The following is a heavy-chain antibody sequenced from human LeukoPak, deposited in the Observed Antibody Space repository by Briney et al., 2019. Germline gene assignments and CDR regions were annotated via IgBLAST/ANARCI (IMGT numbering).Heavy chain of an antibody. Sequence: GRSLRLPCAASGITFSSYGMHWVRQAPGKGLEWVAVISYDGSNKYYADSVKGRFTISRDNSKNTLYLQMNSLRAEDTAVYYCANLAGGDYLLHTYDAFDIWGQGTMVTVSS. CDR2: ISYDGSNK. CDR1: GITFSSYG. D-gene: IGHD4-17*01. V-gene: IGHV3-30*18. CDR3: ANLAGGDYLLHTYDAFDI. J-gene: IGHJ3*02.